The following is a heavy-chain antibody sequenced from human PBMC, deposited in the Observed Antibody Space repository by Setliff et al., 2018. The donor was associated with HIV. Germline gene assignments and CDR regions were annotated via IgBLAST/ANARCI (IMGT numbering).Heavy chain of an antibody. J-gene: IGHJ4*02. CDR3: LLDVPLILRTSPPL. CDR1: GDSIRSGSYF. V-gene: IGHV4-39*07. Sequence: PSETLSLTCSVSGDSIRSGSYFWGWIRQTPGKGLEWIGNIYYTGFAYYNPSLKSRVTMSVDTTKNQFSLKLNTVTAADTATYYCLLDVPLILRTSPPLWGQGTPVTVSS. CDR2: IYYTGFA. D-gene: IGHD1-7*01.